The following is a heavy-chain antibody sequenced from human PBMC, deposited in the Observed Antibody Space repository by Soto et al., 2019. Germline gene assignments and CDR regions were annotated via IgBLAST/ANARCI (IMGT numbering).Heavy chain of an antibody. CDR1: GFTFSSYG. J-gene: IGHJ6*02. V-gene: IGHV3-33*01. CDR3: ARNQAPASFYYGMDV. Sequence: GGSLRLSCAASGFTFSSYGLHCVRQAPGKGLEWVGVIWYDGSNKYYADSVKGRFTISRDNSKNTLYLQMNSLRPEDTAVYYCARNQAPASFYYGMDVWGQGTTVTVSS. CDR2: IWYDGSNK.